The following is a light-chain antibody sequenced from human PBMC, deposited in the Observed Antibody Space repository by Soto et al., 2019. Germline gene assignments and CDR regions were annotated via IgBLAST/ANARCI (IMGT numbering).Light chain of an antibody. CDR1: SIDVGAYNY. Sequence: QSVLTQPASVSGAPGQSSTISCTGTSIDVGAYNYVSWYQPHPGKAPKLMIYEVNNRPSGVSNRFSGSKSGDTASLTISGLQAEYEADYYCSSYTTSSTYAFGTGTKVTVL. J-gene: IGLJ1*01. V-gene: IGLV2-14*01. CDR2: EVN. CDR3: SSYTTSSTYA.